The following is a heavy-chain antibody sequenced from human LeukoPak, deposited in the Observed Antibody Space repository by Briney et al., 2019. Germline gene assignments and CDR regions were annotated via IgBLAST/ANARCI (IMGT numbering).Heavy chain of an antibody. CDR2: IYSGGST. J-gene: IGHJ4*02. Sequence: GGSLRLPCAASGFTVSNNDMSWVRQAPGKGLEWVSVIYSGGSTYYADSVKGRFTISRHSSKNTLYLQMNSLRAEDTAVYYCARVGDEVAYTRGYLDYWGQGTLVTVSS. CDR3: ARVGDEVAYTRGYLDY. CDR1: GFTVSNND. D-gene: IGHD3-16*01. V-gene: IGHV3-53*04.